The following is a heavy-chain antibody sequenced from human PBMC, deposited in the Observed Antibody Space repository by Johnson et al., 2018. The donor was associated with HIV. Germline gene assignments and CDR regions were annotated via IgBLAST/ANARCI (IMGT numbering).Heavy chain of an antibody. Sequence: VQLVESGGGVVQPGGSLRLSCAASGFTLSSYWMSWVRQAPGKGLEWVANIKQDESEKYYVDSVKGRFTISRDNAKNPLYLHMNSLSAEATAVYYCAERSPLLRALDIWGEGTMVTISS. CDR2: IKQDESEK. CDR1: GFTLSSYW. V-gene: IGHV3-7*03. CDR3: AERSPLLRALDI. J-gene: IGHJ3*02. D-gene: IGHD2-15*01.